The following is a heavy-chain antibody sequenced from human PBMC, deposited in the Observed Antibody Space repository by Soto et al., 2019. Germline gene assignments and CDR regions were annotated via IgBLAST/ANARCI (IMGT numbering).Heavy chain of an antibody. Sequence: PTEIQNRTCAVHSMSFFGPNWRWFRQPPGKGLEWIGEINHSGKTHYNASLKSRVTMSEDTSKNQFSLKLTSVTAADTAVYYCARMNYYDTSGYPFDYWGQG. D-gene: IGHD3-22*01. CDR1: SMSFFGPN. CDR3: ARMNYYDTSGYPFDY. CDR2: INHSGKT. V-gene: IGHV4-34*01. J-gene: IGHJ4*02.